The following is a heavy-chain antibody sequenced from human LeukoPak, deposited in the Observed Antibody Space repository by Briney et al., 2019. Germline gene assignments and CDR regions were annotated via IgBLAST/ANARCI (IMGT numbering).Heavy chain of an antibody. CDR1: GFTFSSYW. Sequence: GGSLRLSCAASGFTFSSYWMHWVRQAPGKGLVWVSRINSDGSSTSYADSVRGRFSISRDNAKNTLYLQMNSPRAEDTAVYYCARGLSGYASSLGYWGQGTLVTVSA. CDR3: ARGLSGYASSLGY. J-gene: IGHJ4*02. V-gene: IGHV3-74*01. D-gene: IGHD6-6*01. CDR2: INSDGSST.